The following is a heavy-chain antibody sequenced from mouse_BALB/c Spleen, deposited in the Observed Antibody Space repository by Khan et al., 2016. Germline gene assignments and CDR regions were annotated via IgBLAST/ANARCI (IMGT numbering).Heavy chain of an antibody. V-gene: IGHV6-6*02. D-gene: IGHD2-14*01. Sequence: EVKLEESGGGLVQPGGSMKLSCVASGFTFSNYWMNWVRQSPEKGLEWVAEIRLKSNNYATHYAESVKGRFTISSDDSKSSVYLQMHNLRAEDTGIYYCNEVRAYWGQGTLVTVSA. CDR3: NEVRAY. CDR1: GFTFSNYW. J-gene: IGHJ3*01. CDR2: IRLKSNNYAT.